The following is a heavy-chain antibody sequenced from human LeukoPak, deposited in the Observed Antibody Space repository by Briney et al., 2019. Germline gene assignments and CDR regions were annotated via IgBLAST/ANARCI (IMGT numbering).Heavy chain of an antibody. J-gene: IGHJ5*02. Sequence: TGGSLRLSCAASGFTFSDYYMSWVRQAPGKGLEWVSAISGSGGSTYYADSVKGRFTISRDNSKNTLYLQMNSLRAEDTAVYYCAKDHDVCSSTSCYLSPWGYWFDPWGQGTLVTVSS. V-gene: IGHV3-23*01. CDR2: ISGSGGST. CDR1: GFTFSDYY. D-gene: IGHD2-2*01. CDR3: AKDHDVCSSTSCYLSPWGYWFDP.